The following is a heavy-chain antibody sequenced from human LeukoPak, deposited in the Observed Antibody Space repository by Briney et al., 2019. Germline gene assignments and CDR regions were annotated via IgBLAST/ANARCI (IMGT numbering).Heavy chain of an antibody. CDR1: GGSISSYY. V-gene: IGHV4-59*08. D-gene: IGHD3-22*01. J-gene: IGHJ4*02. Sequence: SETLSLTCTVSGGSISSYYWSWIRQPPGKGLEWIGYIYYSGSTNYNPSLKSRVTISVDTSKNQFSLKLSSVTAADTAVYYCAKGAVAYYYDSSGYPYFDYWGQGTLVTFSS. CDR2: IYYSGST. CDR3: AKGAVAYYYDSSGYPYFDY.